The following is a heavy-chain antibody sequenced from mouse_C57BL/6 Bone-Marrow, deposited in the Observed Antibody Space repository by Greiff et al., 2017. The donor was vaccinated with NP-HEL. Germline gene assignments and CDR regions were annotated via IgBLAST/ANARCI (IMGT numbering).Heavy chain of an antibody. V-gene: IGHV5-17*01. CDR1: GFTFSDYG. Sequence: EVMLVESGGGLVKPGGSLKLSCAASGFTFSDYGMHWVRQAPEKGLEWVAYISSGSSIIYYADTVKGRFTISRDNATNNLFLQLTSLRSEETAMDYCARNWVSYWYFDVWGTGTTVTVSS. CDR3: ARNWVSYWYFDV. J-gene: IGHJ1*03. D-gene: IGHD4-1*01. CDR2: ISSGSSII.